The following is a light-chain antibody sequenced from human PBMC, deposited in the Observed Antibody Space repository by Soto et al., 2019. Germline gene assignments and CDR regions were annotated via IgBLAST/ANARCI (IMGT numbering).Light chain of an antibody. V-gene: IGLV2-14*01. CDR2: DVS. CDR3: SSYTSSSTLYV. CDR1: SSDVGGYNY. Sequence: QSALTQPASVSGSPGQSITISCTGNSSDVGGYNYVSWYQQHPGKAPKLMIYDVSNWPSGVSNRFSGSKSGNTASLTISGLQAEDEADYYCSSYTSSSTLYVFGTGTRSPS. J-gene: IGLJ1*01.